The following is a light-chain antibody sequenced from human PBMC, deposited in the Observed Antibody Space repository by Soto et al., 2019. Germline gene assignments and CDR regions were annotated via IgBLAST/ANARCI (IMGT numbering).Light chain of an antibody. CDR2: TTS. Sequence: DIQMTQSPSSLSASIGDRVTITCRASQSISSYLNWYQQTPGKAPKLLIYTTSSLQSGVPSKFSGSASGTDFTLTISSLQPEDFATYYCQQSYSTPWTFGQGTKVDIK. CDR1: QSISSY. CDR3: QQSYSTPWT. J-gene: IGKJ1*01. V-gene: IGKV1-39*01.